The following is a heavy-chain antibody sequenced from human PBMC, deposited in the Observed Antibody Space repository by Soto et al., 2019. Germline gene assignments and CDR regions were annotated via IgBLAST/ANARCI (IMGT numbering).Heavy chain of an antibody. CDR3: ARVPAMVRGVWYFDY. Sequence: PGESLKISCKGSGYSFTSCWIGWVRQMPGKGLEWMGIIYPGDSDTRYSPSFQGQVTISADKSISTAYLQWSSLKASDTAMYYCARVPAMVRGVWYFDYWGQGTLVTVSS. CDR1: GYSFTSCW. J-gene: IGHJ4*02. D-gene: IGHD3-10*01. V-gene: IGHV5-51*01. CDR2: IYPGDSDT.